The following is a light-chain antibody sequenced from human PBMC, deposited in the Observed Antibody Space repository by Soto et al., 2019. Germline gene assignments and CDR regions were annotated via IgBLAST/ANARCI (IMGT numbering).Light chain of an antibody. CDR3: HHRSNWPLT. Sequence: EVVLTQSPDTLSLSPGGSATLSCRASQSVSSYLAWYQQRPGQALRLLIYDVSKSATGIPARFSGSGSRTDFTLTITSLEPEDFAIYFCHHRSNWPLTFGGGTKLEIK. J-gene: IGKJ4*01. V-gene: IGKV3-11*01. CDR2: DVS. CDR1: QSVSSY.